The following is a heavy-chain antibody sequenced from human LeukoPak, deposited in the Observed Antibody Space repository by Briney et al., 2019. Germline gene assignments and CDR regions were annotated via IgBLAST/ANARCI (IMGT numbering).Heavy chain of an antibody. CDR2: ISGSGGST. CDR3: AKGTPMTTVTTSWDDAFDV. J-gene: IGHJ3*01. Sequence: GGSLRLSCAASGFTFSSYAMSWVRQAPGKGLEWVSAISGSGGSTYYADSVKGRFTISRDNSKNTLYLQMNSLRAEDTAVYYCAKGTPMTTVTTSWDDAFDVWGQGTMVTVSS. CDR1: GFTFSSYA. D-gene: IGHD4-11*01. V-gene: IGHV3-23*01.